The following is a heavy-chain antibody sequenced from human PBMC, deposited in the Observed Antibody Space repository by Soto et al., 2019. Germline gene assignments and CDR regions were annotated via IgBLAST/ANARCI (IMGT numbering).Heavy chain of an antibody. J-gene: IGHJ5*02. CDR1: GGSISSGSYY. D-gene: IGHD6-13*01. V-gene: IGHV4-39*01. CDR3: ARRAVRAAATKWFDP. Sequence: PSETLSLTCSVSGGSISSGSYYWGWIRQTPGRGLEWIASMYHGGTTYSNPSLKSRVTISVDTSKNQFSLRLTSVTAADTAVYYCARRAVRAAATKWFDPWGQGTLVTVSS. CDR2: MYHGGTT.